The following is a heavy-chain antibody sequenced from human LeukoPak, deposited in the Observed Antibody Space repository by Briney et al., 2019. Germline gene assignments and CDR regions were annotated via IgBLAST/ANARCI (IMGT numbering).Heavy chain of an antibody. V-gene: IGHV3-23*01. Sequence: GGSLRLSCAASGFTFSSYAMSWVRQAPGKGLEWVSAISGSGGSTYYADSVKGRFTISRGNSKNTLYLQMNSLRAEDTAVYYCAKDWGPVSSPGWFDPWGQGTLVTVSS. J-gene: IGHJ5*02. CDR2: ISGSGGST. CDR1: GFTFSSYA. CDR3: AKDWGPVSSPGWFDP. D-gene: IGHD3-16*01.